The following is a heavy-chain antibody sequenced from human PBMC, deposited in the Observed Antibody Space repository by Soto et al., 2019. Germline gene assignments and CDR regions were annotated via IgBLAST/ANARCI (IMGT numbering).Heavy chain of an antibody. V-gene: IGHV3-30-3*01. CDR3: ARGGYSSSSGYFDY. Sequence: QVQLVESGGGVVQPGRSLRLSCAASGFTFSSYAMHWVRQAPGKGLEWVAVISYDGSNKYYADSVKGRFTISRDNSKNTLYLQMNSLRAEDTAVYYCARGGYSSSSGYFDYWGQGTLVTVSS. J-gene: IGHJ4*02. CDR1: GFTFSSYA. CDR2: ISYDGSNK. D-gene: IGHD6-6*01.